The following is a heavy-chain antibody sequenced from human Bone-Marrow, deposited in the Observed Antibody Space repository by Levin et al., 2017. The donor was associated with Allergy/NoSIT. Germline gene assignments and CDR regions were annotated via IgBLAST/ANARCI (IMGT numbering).Heavy chain of an antibody. CDR3: ARSIAARYGMDV. J-gene: IGHJ6*02. CDR2: IYYSGST. V-gene: IGHV4-30-4*01. D-gene: IGHD6-6*01. Sequence: SETLSLTCTVSGGSISSGDYYWSWIRQPPGKGLEWIGYIYYSGSTYYNPSLKSRVTISVDTSKNQFSLKLSSVTAADTAVYYCARSIAARYGMDVWGQGTTVTVSS. CDR1: GGSISSGDYY.